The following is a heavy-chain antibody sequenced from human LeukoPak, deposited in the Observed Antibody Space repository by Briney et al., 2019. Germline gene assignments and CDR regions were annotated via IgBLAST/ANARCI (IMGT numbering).Heavy chain of an antibody. D-gene: IGHD3-9*01. V-gene: IGHV1-18*01. Sequence: ASVKVSCKASNYTFTSYGITWVRQAPGQGLEWMGWISGYNGNTNYAQKFQGRVTMTRDTSTSTVYMELSSLRSEDTAVYYCARDVLRYFINDYWGQGTLVTVSS. CDR1: NYTFTSYG. J-gene: IGHJ4*02. CDR2: ISGYNGNT. CDR3: ARDVLRYFINDY.